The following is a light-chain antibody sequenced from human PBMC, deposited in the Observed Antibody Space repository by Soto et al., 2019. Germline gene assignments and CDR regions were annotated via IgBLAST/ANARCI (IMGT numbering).Light chain of an antibody. CDR1: QSVSSN. V-gene: IGKV3-15*01. J-gene: IGKJ1*01. Sequence: EIVMTHAPSTLSVSPVERATLSCLSSQSVSSNLAWYQHKPGQAPRLLIYGASTRATGIPARFSGSGSGTEFTLTISSLQSEDFAVYYCQQYNNWPRGTFGQGTKVDIK. CDR3: QQYNNWPRGT. CDR2: GAS.